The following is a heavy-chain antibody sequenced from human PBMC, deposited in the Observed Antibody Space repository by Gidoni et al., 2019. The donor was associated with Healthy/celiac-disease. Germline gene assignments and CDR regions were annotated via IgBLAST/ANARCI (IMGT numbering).Heavy chain of an antibody. Sequence: EVQLVESGGGLVQPGRSLIPACAASGFPFDDYDMHWVRQAPGKGLEWVSCISWNSGSIGYADDVKGRFIISRDNAKNSLYLQMNSLRAEDTALYYCAKDLGGRWLQFRNYGMDVWGQGTTVTVSS. CDR1: GFPFDDYD. J-gene: IGHJ6*01. D-gene: IGHD5-12*01. CDR2: ISWNSGSI. V-gene: IGHV3-9*01. CDR3: AKDLGGRWLQFRNYGMDV.